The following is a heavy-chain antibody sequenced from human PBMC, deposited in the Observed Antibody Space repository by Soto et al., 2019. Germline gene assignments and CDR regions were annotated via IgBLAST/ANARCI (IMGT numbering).Heavy chain of an antibody. J-gene: IGHJ4*02. CDR1: GFSLSTIGVG. D-gene: IGHD3-9*01. CDR2: IYWDDSK. Sequence: QITLKESGPTLVRPTQTLTLTCAFSGFSLSTIGVGVGWIRQPPGKALEWLAVIYWDDSKHYSPSLRSRLTITKDTSKNPVVLTMTNMDPMDTGTYYCAHKGPEDWPLDYWGQGTLVTVSS. V-gene: IGHV2-5*02. CDR3: AHKGPEDWPLDY.